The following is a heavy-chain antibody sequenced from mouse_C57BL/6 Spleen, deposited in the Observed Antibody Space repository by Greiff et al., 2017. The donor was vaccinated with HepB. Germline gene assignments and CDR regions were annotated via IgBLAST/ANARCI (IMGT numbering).Heavy chain of an antibody. CDR3: ARERDGYLYFDY. V-gene: IGHV5-4*01. J-gene: IGHJ2*01. CDR1: GFTFSSYA. CDR2: ISDGGSYT. Sequence: EVMLVESGGGLVKPGGSLKLSCAASGFTFSSYAMSWVRQTPEKRLEWVATISDGGSYTYYPDNVKGRFTISRDNAKNNLYLQMSHLKSEDTAMYYCARERDGYLYFDYWGQGTTLTVSS. D-gene: IGHD2-3*01.